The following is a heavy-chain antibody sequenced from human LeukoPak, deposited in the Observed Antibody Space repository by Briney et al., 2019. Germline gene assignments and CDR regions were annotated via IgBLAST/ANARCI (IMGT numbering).Heavy chain of an antibody. Sequence: GRSLRLSCAASGFTFSSYGMHWVRQAPGKGLEWVAVISYDGSNKYYADSVKGRFTISRDNSKNTLYLQMNSLRAEDTAVYYCAKDQMEAAAGTPDYWGQGTLVTVSS. J-gene: IGHJ4*02. CDR2: ISYDGSNK. CDR3: AKDQMEAAAGTPDY. D-gene: IGHD6-13*01. V-gene: IGHV3-30*18. CDR1: GFTFSSYG.